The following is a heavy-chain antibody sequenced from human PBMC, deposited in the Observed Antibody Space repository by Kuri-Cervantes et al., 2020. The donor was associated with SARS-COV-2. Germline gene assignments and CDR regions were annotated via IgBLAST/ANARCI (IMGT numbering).Heavy chain of an antibody. CDR1: GFTFSTYA. CDR2: ISDSGDAT. D-gene: IGHD1-1*01. J-gene: IGHJ3*02. CDR3: AEGPTGSFRLFDI. Sequence: GESLKISCAASGFTFSTYAMSWARQAPGKGLEWVSAISDSGDATYYADSVRGRFTISRDNSKNTLYLQMNSLRAEDTAVYYCAEGPTGSFRLFDIWGQGTMVTVSS. V-gene: IGHV3-23*01.